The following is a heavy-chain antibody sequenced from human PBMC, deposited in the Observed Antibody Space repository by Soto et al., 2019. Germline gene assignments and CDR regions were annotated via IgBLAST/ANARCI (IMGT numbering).Heavy chain of an antibody. CDR3: ARHVSLGYCTPKSCDLFYCFDA. V-gene: IGHV4-39*01. J-gene: IGHJ5*02. CDR2: IHYSGST. CDR1: GGSISNKRYY. D-gene: IGHD2-8*01. Sequence: SETLSLTCTVSGGSISNKRYYWGWIRQPPGKGLEWIGSIHYSGSTYDNPSLKSRVTISVDTSKNQLSLKLKSVTAPDTAVYYCARHVSLGYCTPKSCDLFYCFDAWGQGTQVTVSS.